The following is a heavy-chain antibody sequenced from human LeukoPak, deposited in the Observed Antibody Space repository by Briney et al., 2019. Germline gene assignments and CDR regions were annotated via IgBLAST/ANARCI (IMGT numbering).Heavy chain of an antibody. CDR3: ARDHYVWGSYRSGFDY. CDR1: GFSLSTSGMR. J-gene: IGHJ4*02. V-gene: IGHV2-70*04. D-gene: IGHD3-16*02. CDR2: IDWDDDK. Sequence: SGPTLVNPTQTLTLTCAFSGFSLSTSGMRVSWIRQPPGKALEWLARIDWDDDKFYITSLKSRLTISQDTSKKQVVLTMTNMDPVATPTYYCARDHYVWGSYRSGFDYWGKGTLVTVSS.